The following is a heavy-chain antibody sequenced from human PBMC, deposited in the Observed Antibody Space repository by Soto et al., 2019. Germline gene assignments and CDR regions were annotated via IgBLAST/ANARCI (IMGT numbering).Heavy chain of an antibody. D-gene: IGHD2-15*01. CDR1: GVSIGSGNYD. Sequence: QVQLQESGPGLVKPSHTLSLTCTVSGVSIGSGNYDWSWMRQRPGKGLEWIGDIYYSGRTYYNPSLQSRVTISVDTSKNQFSLKLTSVTAADTAVYYCARGKSGLDCSGGSCYSYYGMDVWGQGTTVTVSS. V-gene: IGHV4-30-4*01. J-gene: IGHJ6*02. CDR2: IYYSGRT. CDR3: ARGKSGLDCSGGSCYSYYGMDV.